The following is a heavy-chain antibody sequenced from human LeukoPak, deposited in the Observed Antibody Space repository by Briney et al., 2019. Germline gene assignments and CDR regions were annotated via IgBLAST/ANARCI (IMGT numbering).Heavy chain of an antibody. CDR3: ARLSLHCSGGSCYRGAFDS. D-gene: IGHD2-15*01. J-gene: IGHJ4*02. Sequence: NPSETLSLTCNVSGGTTGSDYWSWIRQPPGKGLEWIAYVYYSGVTSYNPSLKGRVAISIDTSKNQFSLNLSSVTAADTAVYYCARLSLHCSGGSCYRGAFDSWGQGTLVTVSS. V-gene: IGHV4-59*08. CDR1: GGTTGSDY. CDR2: VYYSGVT.